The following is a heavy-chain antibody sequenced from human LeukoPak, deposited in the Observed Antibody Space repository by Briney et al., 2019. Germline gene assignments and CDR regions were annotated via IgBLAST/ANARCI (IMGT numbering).Heavy chain of an antibody. Sequence: GGSLRLSCVASGLTLSNFWMTWLRQAPGRGLEWVSAIGGSGGSTNYAHSVKGRFTISRDNAKNSLYLQMNSLRTEDTAVYYCARSDLGYSYGLDDYWGQGTLVTVSS. V-gene: IGHV3-23*01. CDR1: GLTLSNFW. CDR3: ARSDLGYSYGLDDY. CDR2: IGGSGGST. D-gene: IGHD5-18*01. J-gene: IGHJ4*02.